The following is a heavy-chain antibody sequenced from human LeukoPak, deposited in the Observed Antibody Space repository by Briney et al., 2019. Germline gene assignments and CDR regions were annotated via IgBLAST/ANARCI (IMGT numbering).Heavy chain of an antibody. CDR2: IYSGGNT. V-gene: IGHV3-66*04. D-gene: IGHD4-17*01. CDR1: GFTVSSNY. Sequence: GGSLRLSCAASGFTVSSNYMTWVRQAPGKRLEWVSNIYSGGNTFYADSVKGRVTISRDNSQNTLFLQMSSLRVEDTAVYYCAGHGAYGVDYWGQGSLVTVSS. J-gene: IGHJ4*02. CDR3: AGHGAYGVDY.